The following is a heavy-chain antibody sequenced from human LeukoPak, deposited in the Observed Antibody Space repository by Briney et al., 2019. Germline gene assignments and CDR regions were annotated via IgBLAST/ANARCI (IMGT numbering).Heavy chain of an antibody. CDR1: GFTFDDYA. J-gene: IGHJ4*02. Sequence: GRSLRLSCAASGFTFDDYAMHWVRQAPGKGLEWVSGISWNSGSIGYADSVKGRFTISRDNAKNSLYLQMNSLGAEDTALYYCAKSVYYYDSSGYRGYYFDYWGQGTLVTVSS. V-gene: IGHV3-9*01. CDR2: ISWNSGSI. D-gene: IGHD3-22*01. CDR3: AKSVYYYDSSGYRGYYFDY.